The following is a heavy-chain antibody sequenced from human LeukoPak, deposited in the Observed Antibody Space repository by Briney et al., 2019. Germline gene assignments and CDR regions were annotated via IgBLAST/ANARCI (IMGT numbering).Heavy chain of an antibody. CDR3: VRGHLGPDY. CDR1: GFTFSDYY. CDR2: ISSSSSYT. V-gene: IGHV3-11*06. D-gene: IGHD3-16*01. J-gene: IGHJ4*02. Sequence: PWGALRLSCAASGFTFSDYYMSWIRQAPGKGLEWVSYISSSSSYTNYADSVKGRFTISRDNAKNTVYLQMNSLRDDDTAVYYCVRGHLGPDYWGQGTLVTVSS.